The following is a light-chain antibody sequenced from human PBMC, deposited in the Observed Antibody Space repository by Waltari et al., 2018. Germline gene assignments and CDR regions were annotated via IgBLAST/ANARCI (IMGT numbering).Light chain of an antibody. CDR1: SSHIRPNT. CDR2: TNN. Sequence: QSVLTQPPSASGTPGQRVIISCSGGSSHIRPNTLTWYQQLPGTAPKLLIYTNNQRPSGVSNRFSGSKSGNTASLTISGLQAEDEADYYCCSYAGGSTFYVFGTETKVTVL. J-gene: IGLJ1*01. V-gene: IGLV1-44*01. CDR3: CSYAGGSTFYV.